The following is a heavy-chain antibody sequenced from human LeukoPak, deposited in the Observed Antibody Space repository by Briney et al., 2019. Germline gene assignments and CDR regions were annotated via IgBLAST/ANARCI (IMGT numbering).Heavy chain of an antibody. CDR2: ISSSSSTI. CDR1: GFTFSSYS. CDR3: ARSGDGIYNWFDP. J-gene: IGHJ5*02. V-gene: IGHV3-48*01. Sequence: GGSLRLSCAASGFTFSSYSMNWVRQAPGKGLEWVSYISSSSSTIYYADSVKGRFTISRDNAKNSLYLQMNSLRAEDTAVYYCARSGDGIYNWFDPWGQGTLVTVFS. D-gene: IGHD1-26*01.